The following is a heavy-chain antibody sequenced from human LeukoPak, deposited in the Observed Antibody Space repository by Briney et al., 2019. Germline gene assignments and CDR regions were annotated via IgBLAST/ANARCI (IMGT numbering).Heavy chain of an antibody. CDR2: IYTSGST. CDR1: GGSISSYY. Sequence: PSETLSLSCTVSGGSISSYYWSWIRQPAGKGLEWIGRIYTSGSTNYNPSLKSRVTMSVDTSKNQFSLKLSSVTAADTAVYYCARDRSEEAMVENWLYRWGQGTLVTVSS. J-gene: IGHJ5*02. V-gene: IGHV4-4*07. D-gene: IGHD5-18*01. CDR3: ARDRSEEAMVENWLYR.